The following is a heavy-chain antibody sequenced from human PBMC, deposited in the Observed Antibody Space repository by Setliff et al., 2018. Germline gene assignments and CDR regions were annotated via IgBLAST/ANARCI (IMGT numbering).Heavy chain of an antibody. CDR3: ATSYYGDYETDY. Sequence: PGGSLRLSCAASGFTFSSYAMSWVRQAPGKGLEWVSAISGSDGSTYYADSVKGRFTISRDNSKNTLYLQMSSLRAEDTAVYYCATSYYGDYETDYWGQGTLVTVSS. D-gene: IGHD4-17*01. CDR1: GFTFSSYA. V-gene: IGHV3-23*01. CDR2: ISGSDGST. J-gene: IGHJ4*02.